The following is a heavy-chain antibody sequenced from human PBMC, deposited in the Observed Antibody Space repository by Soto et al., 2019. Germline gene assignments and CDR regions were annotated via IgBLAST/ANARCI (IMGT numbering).Heavy chain of an antibody. CDR3: VRQPNRPMAGDD. D-gene: IGHD6-19*01. J-gene: IGHJ4*02. Sequence: EVQLLESGGGLVQPGGSLRLSCAASGFSFTDYGMSWVRQAPGKGLEWVSTITGSGGTTHYNPSLKSRVSLSVDTSNMQFSLNLASVTAADTAVYYCVRQPNRPMAGDDWGQGALVTVSS. CDR1: GFSFTDYG. V-gene: IGHV3-23*01. CDR2: ITGSGGTT.